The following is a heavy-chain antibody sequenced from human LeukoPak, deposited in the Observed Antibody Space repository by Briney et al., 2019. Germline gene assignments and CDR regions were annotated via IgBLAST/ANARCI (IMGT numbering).Heavy chain of an antibody. J-gene: IGHJ6*03. CDR2: MSGSGDGT. D-gene: IGHD3-16*01. V-gene: IGHV3-23*01. Sequence: GGSLRLSCAASGFAFSNFAMSWVRQAPGKGLEWVSAMSGSGDGTYYADSVKGRFTISRDNTKNTLYLQMNSLRAEDTAVYYCAKMMGQRLYDYCMDVWGKGTTVTVSS. CDR1: GFAFSNFA. CDR3: AKMMGQRLYDYCMDV.